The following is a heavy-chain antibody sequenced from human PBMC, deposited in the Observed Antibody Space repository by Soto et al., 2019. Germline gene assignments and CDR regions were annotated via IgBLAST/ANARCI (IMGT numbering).Heavy chain of an antibody. CDR3: AKGPEYDIFTGCDY. J-gene: IGHJ4*02. V-gene: IGHV3-23*01. CDR2: LSGGGSTT. Sequence: EVQLLESGVGFVQPGESLRLSCAASGFTFSLSAMRWVRQAPGRGLDWVSSLSGGGSTTDYADSVKGRFTISRDNSKNTVHLQMNSLRADDTAVYYCAKGPEYDIFTGCDYWGQGAMVTVSS. CDR1: GFTFSLSA. D-gene: IGHD3-9*01.